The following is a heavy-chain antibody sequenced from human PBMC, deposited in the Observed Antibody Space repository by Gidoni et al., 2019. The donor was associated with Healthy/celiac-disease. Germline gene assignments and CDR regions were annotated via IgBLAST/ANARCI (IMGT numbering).Heavy chain of an antibody. CDR3: ARGRGDYGSRRYYYYYGMDV. CDR1: GGSFSGSY. CDR2: INHSGST. Sequence: QVQLQQWGAGLLKPSETLSLTCAVYGGSFSGSYWSWIRQPPGKGLQWIGEINHSGSTNYNPSLKSRVTISGDTSKNQFSLKLSSVTAADTAVYYCARGRGDYGSRRYYYYYGMDVWGQGTTVTVSS. V-gene: IGHV4-34*01. J-gene: IGHJ6*02. D-gene: IGHD4-17*01.